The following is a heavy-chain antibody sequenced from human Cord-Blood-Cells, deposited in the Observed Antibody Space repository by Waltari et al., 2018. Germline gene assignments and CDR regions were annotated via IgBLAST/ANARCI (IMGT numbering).Heavy chain of an antibody. J-gene: IGHJ4*02. CDR3: ARGEGGYSYGLSSFDY. CDR2: TYYRSKWYN. CDR1: GDSVSSNSAA. Sequence: QVRLQQSGPGLVKPSQTLSLTCAISGDSVSSNSAAWNWLRQSPSQGLEWLGRTYYRSKWYNDYAVSVKSRITINPDTSKNQFSLQLNSVTPEDTAVYYCARGEGGYSYGLSSFDYWGQGTLVTVSS. V-gene: IGHV6-1*01. D-gene: IGHD5-18*01.